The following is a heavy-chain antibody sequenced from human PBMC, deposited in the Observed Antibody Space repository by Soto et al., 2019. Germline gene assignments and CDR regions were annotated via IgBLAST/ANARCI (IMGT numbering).Heavy chain of an antibody. CDR3: ARISSVDPYGYVNGGLDV. V-gene: IGHV4-59*01. Sequence: SETLSLTCIVSGGSISSYYCSWSRQSPEKGLEWIGYFYHSGNSNYNPSLKSRVTISVDTSKNQLSLSLRSVTAADTAVYFCARISSVDPYGYVNGGLDVWGQGTTVTVSS. CDR2: FYHSGNS. J-gene: IGHJ6*02. CDR1: GGSISSYY. D-gene: IGHD5-18*01.